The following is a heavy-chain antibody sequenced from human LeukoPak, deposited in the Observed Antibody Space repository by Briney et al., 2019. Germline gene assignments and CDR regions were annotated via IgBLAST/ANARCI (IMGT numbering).Heavy chain of an antibody. CDR2: INHSGST. J-gene: IGHJ4*02. D-gene: IGHD5-24*01. CDR1: GGSFSGYY. Sequence: SETLSLTCAVYGGSFSGYYWSWIRQPPGKGLEWIGEINHSGSTDYNPSLKSRVTMSVDMSKNHFSLELSAVTAADTAVYYCARGVAYYNFERYKRVPWGFDYWGQGSLVIVSS. CDR3: ARGVAYYNFERYKRVPWGFDY. V-gene: IGHV4-34*01.